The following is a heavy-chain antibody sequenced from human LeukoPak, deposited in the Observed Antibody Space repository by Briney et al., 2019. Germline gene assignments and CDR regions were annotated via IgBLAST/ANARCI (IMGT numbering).Heavy chain of an antibody. CDR2: IYYSGST. Sequence: SETLSLTCTASGGSISSGGYYWSWIRQHPGKGLEWIGYIYYSGSTYYNPSLKSRVTISVDTSKNQFSLKLSSVTAADTAVCYCARPGVVTDAFDIWGQGTMVTVSS. V-gene: IGHV4-31*03. CDR3: ARPGVVTDAFDI. D-gene: IGHD3-22*01. J-gene: IGHJ3*02. CDR1: GGSISSGGYY.